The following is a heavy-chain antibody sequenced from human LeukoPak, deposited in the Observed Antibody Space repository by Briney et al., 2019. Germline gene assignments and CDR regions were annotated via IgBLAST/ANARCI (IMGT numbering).Heavy chain of an antibody. D-gene: IGHD3-10*01. CDR2: IYYSGST. Sequence: PSETLSLTCTVSGGSISSYYWSWVRQPPGKGLEWIGYIYYSGSTNYNPSLKSRVTISVDTSKNQFSLNLSSVTAADTAVFYGARSREYYGSGSYYNARYYYYHYMDVWGKGTTVTISS. CDR3: ARSREYYGSGSYYNARYYYYHYMDV. J-gene: IGHJ6*03. V-gene: IGHV4-59*01. CDR1: GGSISSYY.